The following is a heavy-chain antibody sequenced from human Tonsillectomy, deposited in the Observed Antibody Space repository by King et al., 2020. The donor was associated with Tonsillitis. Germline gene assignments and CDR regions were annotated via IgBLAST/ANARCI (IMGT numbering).Heavy chain of an antibody. CDR3: ARLEIFGVIRD. J-gene: IGHJ4*02. CDR1: GGSISSSSYY. V-gene: IGHV4-39*01. CDR2: IYYSGST. D-gene: IGHD3-3*01. Sequence: LQLQESGPGLVKPSETLSLTCSVSGGSISSSSYYWGWIRQPPGKGLGWIGSIYYSGSTYYNPSLKSRVTISVDTSKNQFSLKLSSVTAADTAVYYCARLEIFGVIRDWGQGTLVTVSS.